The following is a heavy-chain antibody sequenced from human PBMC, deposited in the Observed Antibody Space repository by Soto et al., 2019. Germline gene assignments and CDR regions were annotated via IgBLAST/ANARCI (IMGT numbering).Heavy chain of an antibody. Sequence: SETLSLTCSVSGDSISNLDYFWAWIRQPPGQALEYIGYIYKSATTYYNPSFESRVAISVDTSKSQFSLNVTFVTAADTAVYFCARGRYCLTGRCFPNWFDSWGPGALVTVSS. CDR1: GDSISNLDYF. V-gene: IGHV4-30-4*01. J-gene: IGHJ5*01. D-gene: IGHD7-27*01. CDR2: IYKSATT. CDR3: ARGRYCLTGRCFPNWFDS.